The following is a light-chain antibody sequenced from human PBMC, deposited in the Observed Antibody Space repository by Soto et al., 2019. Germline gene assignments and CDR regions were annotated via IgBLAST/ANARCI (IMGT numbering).Light chain of an antibody. V-gene: IGKV3-11*01. CDR1: QSINRH. J-gene: IGKJ4*01. CDR3: QQRINWHPVT. CDR2: DAS. Sequence: EIVLTQAPATLSLSPGERATLSCRASQSINRHLAWYRQKPGQAPRLLIYDASNRATGIQARFSGSWYGTDFTLTIRSLEPEDFGVDCCQQRINWHPVTCGGGTKVEI.